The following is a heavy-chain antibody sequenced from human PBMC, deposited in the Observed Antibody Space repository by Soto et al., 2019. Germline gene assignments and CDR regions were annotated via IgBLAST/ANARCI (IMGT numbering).Heavy chain of an antibody. V-gene: IGHV3-23*01. CDR3: AKLYCSDGVCEYSYYNYGMDV. Sequence: EVHLLESGGGLVQPGGSLRLSCAASGFTLSSYAMSWVRQAPGKGLEWVSVISGSGGTTYHADSVKGRFTISRDNSKNTLDLQMNSLRAEDTAVYYCAKLYCSDGVCEYSYYNYGMDVWGQGTTVTVSS. CDR1: GFTLSSYA. J-gene: IGHJ6*02. CDR2: ISGSGGTT. D-gene: IGHD2-8*01.